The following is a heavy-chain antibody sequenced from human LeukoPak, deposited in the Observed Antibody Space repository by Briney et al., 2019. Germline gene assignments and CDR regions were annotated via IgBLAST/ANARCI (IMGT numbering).Heavy chain of an antibody. V-gene: IGHV1-18*01. Sequence: GASVKVSCKASGYTFTSYGISWVRQAPGQGLEWMGWISAYNGNTNYAQKLQGRVTMTTDTSTSTVYMELRSLRSGDTAVYYCARDRSPRHYYDTSDYHGAADYWGQGTLVTVSS. J-gene: IGHJ4*02. CDR1: GYTFTSYG. D-gene: IGHD3-22*01. CDR3: ARDRSPRHYYDTSDYHGAADY. CDR2: ISAYNGNT.